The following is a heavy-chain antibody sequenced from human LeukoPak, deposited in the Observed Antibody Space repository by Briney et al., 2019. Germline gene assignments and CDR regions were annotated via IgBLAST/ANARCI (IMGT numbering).Heavy chain of an antibody. CDR1: GFIFDDYG. V-gene: IGHV3-20*04. D-gene: IGHD3-10*01. CDR3: ARAGAMVRDYMDV. CDR2: INWNGGST. J-gene: IGHJ6*03. Sequence: GGSLRLSCAASGFIFDDYGMSLVRQTPGKRLECVAGINWNGGSTSYVDSVKGRITISRDNAKNSLYLQMNSLRAEDTALYYCARAGAMVRDYMDVWGKGTTVTISS.